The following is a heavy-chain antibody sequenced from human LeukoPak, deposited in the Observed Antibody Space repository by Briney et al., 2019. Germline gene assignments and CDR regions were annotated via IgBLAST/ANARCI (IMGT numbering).Heavy chain of an antibody. D-gene: IGHD4-17*01. CDR1: GFTFSSYW. CDR3: ARDTSYGDYVRGNDY. Sequence: AGSLRLSCTASGFTFSSYWMSWVRQAPGKGLQWVANIKQDGSEKYYLDSVKGRFTISRDNTKNSLYLQMNSLRVEDTAVYYCARDTSYGDYVRGNDYWGQGTLVTVSS. V-gene: IGHV3-7*01. CDR2: IKQDGSEK. J-gene: IGHJ4*02.